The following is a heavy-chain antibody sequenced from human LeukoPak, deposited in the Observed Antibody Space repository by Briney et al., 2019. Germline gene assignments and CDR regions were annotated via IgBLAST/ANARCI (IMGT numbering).Heavy chain of an antibody. CDR1: GGSFSGYY. J-gene: IGHJ4*02. CDR3: ARSGRGYSYRVDY. CDR2: INHSGST. Sequence: SETLSLTCAVYGGSFSGYYWSWIRQPPGKGLEWIGEINHSGSTNYNPSLKSRVTISVDTSKNQFSLKLSSVTAEDTAVYYCARSGRGYSYRVDYWGQGTLVTVSS. V-gene: IGHV4-34*01. D-gene: IGHD5-18*01.